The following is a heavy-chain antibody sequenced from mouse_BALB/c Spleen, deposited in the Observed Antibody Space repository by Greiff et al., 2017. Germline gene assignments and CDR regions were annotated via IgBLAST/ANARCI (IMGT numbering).Heavy chain of an antibody. CDR3: ARRGYYRYDGAMDY. CDR1: GYTFTSYW. CDR2: INPSTGYT. V-gene: IGHV1-7*01. Sequence: VQLQQSGAELAKPGASVKMSCKASGYTFTSYWMHWVKQRPGQGLEWIGYINPSTGYTEYNQKFKDKATLTADKSSSTAYMQLSSLTSEDSAVYYCARRGYYRYDGAMDYWGQGTSVTVSS. D-gene: IGHD2-14*01. J-gene: IGHJ4*01.